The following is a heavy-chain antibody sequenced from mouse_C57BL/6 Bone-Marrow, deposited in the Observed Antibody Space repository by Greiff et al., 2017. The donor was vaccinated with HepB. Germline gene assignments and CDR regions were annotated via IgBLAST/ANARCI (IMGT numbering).Heavy chain of an antibody. Sequence: EVQLVESGGGLVQPGGSLSLSCADSGFTFTDYYMSWVRQPPGKALEWLGFIRNKANGYTTEYSASVKGRFTISRDNSQSILYLQMNALRAEDSATYYCASSGLAWFAYWGQGTLVTVSA. CDR1: GFTFTDYY. D-gene: IGHD3-2*02. V-gene: IGHV7-3*01. CDR3: ASSGLAWFAY. CDR2: IRNKANGYTT. J-gene: IGHJ3*01.